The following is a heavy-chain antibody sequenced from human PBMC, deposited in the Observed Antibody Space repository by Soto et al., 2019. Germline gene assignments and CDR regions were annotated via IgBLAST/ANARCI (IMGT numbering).Heavy chain of an antibody. V-gene: IGHV1-69*06. J-gene: IGHJ6*02. Sequence: ASVKVSCKASGGTFSSYAISWVRQAPGQGLEWMGGIIPIFGTANYAQKFQGRVTITADKSTSTAYMELSSLRSEDTAVYYCARRLILGYCSGGSCLSPYYYGMDVWGQGTTVTV. CDR2: IIPIFGTA. CDR1: GGTFSSYA. CDR3: ARRLILGYCSGGSCLSPYYYGMDV. D-gene: IGHD2-15*01.